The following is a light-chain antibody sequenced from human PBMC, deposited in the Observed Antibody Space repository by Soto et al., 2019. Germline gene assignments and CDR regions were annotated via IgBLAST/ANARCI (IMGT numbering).Light chain of an antibody. Sequence: EIVMTQSPATLSVSPGERATLSCRASQSVSRNFAWAQHKPGQAPRLVLLRVFTRAIGVPARFSGSGSETEFTLTISGLQSEDSGVYYCLQHYSWPWTFGQGTKVDIK. V-gene: IGKV3-15*01. J-gene: IGKJ1*01. CDR3: LQHYSWPWT. CDR1: QSVSRN. CDR2: RVF.